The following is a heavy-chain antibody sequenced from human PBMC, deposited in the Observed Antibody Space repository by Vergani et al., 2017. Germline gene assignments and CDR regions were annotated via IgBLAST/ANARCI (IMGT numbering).Heavy chain of an antibody. CDR1: GDTFTSYG. Sequence: QVQLVQSGAEVKKPGASVKVSCKASGDTFTSYGISWVRQAPGQGLEWMGWISAYNGNTNYAQKLQGRVTMTTDKSTSTAYMELRSLRSDATAVYYCARGLSGSYYSADAFDIWGQGTMVTVSS. V-gene: IGHV1-18*01. CDR2: ISAYNGNT. J-gene: IGHJ3*02. D-gene: IGHD1-26*01. CDR3: ARGLSGSYYSADAFDI.